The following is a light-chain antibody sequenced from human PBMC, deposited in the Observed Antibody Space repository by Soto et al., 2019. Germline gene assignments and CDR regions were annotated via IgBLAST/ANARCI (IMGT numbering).Light chain of an antibody. J-gene: IGLJ3*02. CDR2: EVT. CDR1: SSDIGTYKL. Sequence: QSALTQPASVSGAPGQSITISCSGSSSDIGTYKLVSWYQQHPGKAPKVMIYEVTKRPSGVSNRFSGSKSGNTASLTISGIQAEDEAHYYCCSYASSDTWVFGGGTKLTVL. V-gene: IGLV2-23*02. CDR3: CSYASSDTWV.